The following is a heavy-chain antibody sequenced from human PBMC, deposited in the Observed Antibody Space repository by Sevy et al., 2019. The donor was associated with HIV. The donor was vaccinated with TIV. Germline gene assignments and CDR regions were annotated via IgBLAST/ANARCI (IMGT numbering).Heavy chain of an antibody. Sequence: GGSLRLSCAASGFTFSNAWMSWVHQAPGKELEWVGRIESKTDGGTTDYAAPVKGRFTISRDDSKNTLYLQMNSLKTEDTALYSCTTDKRRDYDSSGYWGQGAFDIWGQGTMVTVSS. CDR2: IESKTDGGTT. D-gene: IGHD3-22*01. CDR1: GFTFSNAW. V-gene: IGHV3-15*04. CDR3: TTDKRRDYDSSGYWGQGAFDI. J-gene: IGHJ3*02.